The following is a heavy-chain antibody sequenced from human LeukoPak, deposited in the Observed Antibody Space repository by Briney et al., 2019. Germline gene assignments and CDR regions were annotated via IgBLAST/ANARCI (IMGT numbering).Heavy chain of an antibody. CDR2: ISYDGSNK. J-gene: IGHJ4*02. V-gene: IGHV3-30-3*01. CDR3: ASEGRPV. Sequence: PGGSLRLSCAASGFTFNSYAMHWVCQAPGKGLEWVAVISYDGSNKYYADSVKGRFTISRDNSKNTLYMQMNSLGVEDTAVYYCASEGRPVWGQGTLVTVSS. CDR1: GFTFNSYA.